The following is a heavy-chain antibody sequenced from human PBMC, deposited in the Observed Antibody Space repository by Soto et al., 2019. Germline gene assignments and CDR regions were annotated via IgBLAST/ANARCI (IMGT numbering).Heavy chain of an antibody. Sequence: QVQLVQSGAEVKKPGSSVNASCKASGATFSNYAVTWVRQAPGQGLEWVGGIIPVFATATYAQTFQGRVTITADESTNTAYMELSSLRSEDTAVYYCARREYQGPPSDYWGQGTLVTVSS. CDR1: GATFSNYA. D-gene: IGHD2-2*01. J-gene: IGHJ4*02. V-gene: IGHV1-69*01. CDR3: ARREYQGPPSDY. CDR2: IIPVFATA.